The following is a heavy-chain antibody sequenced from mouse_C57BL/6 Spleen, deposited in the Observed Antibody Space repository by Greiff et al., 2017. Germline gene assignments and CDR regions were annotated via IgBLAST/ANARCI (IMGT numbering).Heavy chain of an antibody. CDR3: ARDYYGSSYDAMGY. CDR1: GFSLTSYA. J-gene: IGHJ4*01. Sequence: VQLKESGPGLVAPSQSLSITCTVSGFSLTSYAISWVRQPPGKGLEWLGVIWTGGGTNYNSALKSRLSISKDNSKSQVFLKMNSLQTDDTARYYCARDYYGSSYDAMGYWGQGTSVTVSS. CDR2: IWTGGGT. D-gene: IGHD1-1*01. V-gene: IGHV2-9-1*01.